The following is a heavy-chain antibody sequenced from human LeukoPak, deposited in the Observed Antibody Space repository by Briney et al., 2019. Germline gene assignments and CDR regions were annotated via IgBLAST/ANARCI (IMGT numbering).Heavy chain of an antibody. CDR2: INPNSGGT. CDR3: ARSILSPGPASSNNAFDI. D-gene: IGHD3-3*02. CDR1: GYTFTGYY. J-gene: IGHJ3*02. V-gene: IGHV1-2*04. Sequence: GASVKVSCKASGYTFTGYYMHWVRQAPGQGLEWMGWINPNSGGTNYAQKFQGWVTMTRDTSISTAYMELSRLRSDDTAVYYCARSILSPGPASSNNAFDIWGQGTMVTVSS.